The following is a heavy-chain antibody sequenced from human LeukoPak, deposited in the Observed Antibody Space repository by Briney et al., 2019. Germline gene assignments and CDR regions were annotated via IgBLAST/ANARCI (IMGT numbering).Heavy chain of an antibody. CDR1: GFTFNTYS. D-gene: IGHD6-13*01. CDR2: ISSGSSSI. Sequence: PGGSLRLSCAASGFTFNTYSMNWVRQAPGKGLEWVSSISSGSSSIYYADSVKGRFTISRDNAKESLYLQMNGLRAEDTAFYYCARAPAATDSEFDYWGQGTLVTVSS. J-gene: IGHJ4*02. V-gene: IGHV3-21*01. CDR3: ARAPAATDSEFDY.